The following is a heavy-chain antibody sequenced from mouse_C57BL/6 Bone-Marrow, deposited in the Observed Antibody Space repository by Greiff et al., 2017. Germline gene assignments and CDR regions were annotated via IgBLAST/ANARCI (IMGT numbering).Heavy chain of an antibody. D-gene: IGHD3-3*01. CDR2: IYPGSGST. Sequence: QVQLKESGAELVKPGASVKMSCKASGYTFTSYWITWVKQRPGQGLEWIGDIYPGSGSTNYNEKFKSKATLTVDTSSSTAYMQLSSLTSEDSAVYYCARGWSDYWGQGTTLTVSS. CDR1: GYTFTSYW. V-gene: IGHV1-55*01. J-gene: IGHJ2*01. CDR3: ARGWSDY.